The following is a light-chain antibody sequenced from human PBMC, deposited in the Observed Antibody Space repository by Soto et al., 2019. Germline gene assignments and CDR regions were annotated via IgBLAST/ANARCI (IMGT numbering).Light chain of an antibody. CDR2: EVN. CDR1: SSDVGGYKF. V-gene: IGLV2-14*01. CDR3: LSYTSANTRV. Sequence: QSALTQPASVSASPGQSITISCTGTSSDVGGYKFVSWYQHHPGKAPKLMIYEVNNRPSGVSNRFSGSESGNTASLTISGLQPEDEADYYCLSYTSANTRVFGGGTKLTVL. J-gene: IGLJ3*02.